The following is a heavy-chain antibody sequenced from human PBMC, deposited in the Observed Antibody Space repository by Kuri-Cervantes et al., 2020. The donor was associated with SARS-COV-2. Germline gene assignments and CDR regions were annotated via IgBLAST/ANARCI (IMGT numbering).Heavy chain of an antibody. D-gene: IGHD3-3*01. V-gene: IGHV3-30*02. CDR2: IRYDGSNK. J-gene: IGHJ3*02. CDR3: TARDIFWSGVDAFDI. CDR1: GFSFSTYW. Sequence: GESLKISCAASGFSFSTYWISWVRQAPGKGLEWVAFIRYDGSNKYYADSVKGRFTISRDNSKNTLYLQMNSLRAEDTAVYWVTARDIFWSGVDAFDIWGQGTMVTVSS.